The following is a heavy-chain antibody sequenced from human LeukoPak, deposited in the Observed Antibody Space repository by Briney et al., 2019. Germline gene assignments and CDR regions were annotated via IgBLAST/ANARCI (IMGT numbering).Heavy chain of an antibody. CDR3: ARDLPVSYGYEEGAFDI. CDR2: TYYRSKWYN. D-gene: IGHD5-18*01. V-gene: IGHV6-1*01. Sequence: SQTLSLTCAISGDSVSSNSAAWNWIRQSPSRGLEWLGRTYYRSKWYNDYAVSVKSRITINPDTSKNQFSLQLNSVTPEDTAVYYCARDLPVSYGYEEGAFDIWGQGTMVTVSS. CDR1: GDSVSSNSAA. J-gene: IGHJ3*02.